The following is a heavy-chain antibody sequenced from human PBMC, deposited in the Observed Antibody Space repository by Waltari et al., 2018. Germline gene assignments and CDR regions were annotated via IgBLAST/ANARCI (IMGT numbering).Heavy chain of an antibody. CDR2: IYYSGST. D-gene: IGHD3-16*01. V-gene: IGHV4-59*01. CDR1: GGSISSYY. J-gene: IGHJ4*02. Sequence: QVQLQESGPGLVKPSETLSLTCTVSGGSISSYYWSWIRQPPGKGLEWIGYIYYSGSTNYNPSLKSRVTISVDTSKNQFSLKLSSVTAADTAVYYCARERGDRWGQGTLVTVSS. CDR3: ARERGDR.